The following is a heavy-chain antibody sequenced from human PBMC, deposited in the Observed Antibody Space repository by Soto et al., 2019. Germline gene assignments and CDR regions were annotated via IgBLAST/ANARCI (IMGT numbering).Heavy chain of an antibody. CDR3: ARGGYRRGYYGMDV. D-gene: IGHD5-18*01. J-gene: IGHJ6*02. V-gene: IGHV6-1*01. Sequence: SQTLSLTCSISGDSVSSNSDAWNWIRQSPSRGLEWLGRTYYRSKWYNDYAVSVKSRITINPDTSKNQFSLQLNSVTPEDTAVYYCARGGYRRGYYGMDVWGQGTTVTVSS. CDR1: GDSVSSNSDA. CDR2: TYYRSKWYN.